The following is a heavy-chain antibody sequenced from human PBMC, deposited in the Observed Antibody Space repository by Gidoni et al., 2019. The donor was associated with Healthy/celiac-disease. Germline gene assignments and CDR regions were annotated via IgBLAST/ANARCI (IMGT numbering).Heavy chain of an antibody. CDR2: ISAYNGNT. CDR3: ARTRFLEWSYVEFDP. J-gene: IGHJ5*02. V-gene: IGHV1-18*01. Sequence: QVQLVQSGAAAQQPGASLQVSCKASGYTFPSYGISWGRQAPGQGLEWMGWISAYNGNTNKAQKLQGRVTMTTETSTSTAYMELRSLRSDDTAVYYWARTRFLEWSYVEFDPWGQGTLVTVSS. CDR1: GYTFPSYG. D-gene: IGHD3-3*01.